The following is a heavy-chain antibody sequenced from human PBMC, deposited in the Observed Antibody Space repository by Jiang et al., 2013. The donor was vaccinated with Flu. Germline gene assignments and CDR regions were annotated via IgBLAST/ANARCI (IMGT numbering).Heavy chain of an antibody. D-gene: IGHD4-17*01. V-gene: IGHV3-15*07. CDR1: GFTFSNAW. Sequence: QLVESGGGLVKPGGSLRLSCAASGFTFSNAWMNWVRQAPGKGLEWVGRIKTKTDGGTTDYAAPVKGLFIISRDDSKNTLYLQMNSLKTEDTAVYYCTTDFGVTTVTTWAFDYWGQGTLVTVSS. J-gene: IGHJ4*02. CDR2: IKTKTDGGTT. CDR3: TTDFGVTTVTTWAFDY.